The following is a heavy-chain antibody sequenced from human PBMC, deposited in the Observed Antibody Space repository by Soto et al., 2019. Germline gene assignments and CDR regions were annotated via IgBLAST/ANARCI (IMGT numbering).Heavy chain of an antibody. V-gene: IGHV3-23*01. CDR3: AKVMGYYYFDY. J-gene: IGHJ4*02. Sequence: GSLRLSFAASGFTFSSYAMSWVRQAPGKGLEWVSAISGSGGSTYYADSVKGRFTISRDNSKNTLYLQMNSLRAEDTAVHYCAKVMGYYYFDYWGQGTLVTVSS. D-gene: IGHD2-21*01. CDR2: ISGSGGST. CDR1: GFTFSSYA.